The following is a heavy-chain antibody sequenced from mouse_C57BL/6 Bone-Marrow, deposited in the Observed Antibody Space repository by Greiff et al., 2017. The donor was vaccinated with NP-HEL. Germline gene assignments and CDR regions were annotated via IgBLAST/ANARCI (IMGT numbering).Heavy chain of an antibody. CDR2: IHPNSGST. CDR3: ARRYYGSSSWYFDV. D-gene: IGHD1-1*01. CDR1: GYTFTSYW. Sequence: QVQLKQSGAELVKPGASVKLSCKASGYTFTSYWMHWVKQRPGQGLEWIGMIHPNSGSTNYNEKFKSKATLTVDKSSSTAYMQLSSLTSEDSAVYYCARRYYGSSSWYFDVWGTGTTVTVSS. V-gene: IGHV1-64*01. J-gene: IGHJ1*03.